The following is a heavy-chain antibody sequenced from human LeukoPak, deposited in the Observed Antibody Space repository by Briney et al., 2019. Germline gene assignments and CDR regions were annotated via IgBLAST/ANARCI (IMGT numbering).Heavy chain of an antibody. Sequence: PGGSLRLSCAASGFTFSDYYMSWIRQAPGKGLKWVSYISSSGSTIYYADSVKGRFTISRDNAKNSLYLQMNSLRAEDTAVYYCARVTNWNYVFWFDPWGQGTLVTVSS. J-gene: IGHJ5*02. D-gene: IGHD1-7*01. CDR3: ARVTNWNYVFWFDP. CDR1: GFTFSDYY. CDR2: ISSSGSTI. V-gene: IGHV3-11*01.